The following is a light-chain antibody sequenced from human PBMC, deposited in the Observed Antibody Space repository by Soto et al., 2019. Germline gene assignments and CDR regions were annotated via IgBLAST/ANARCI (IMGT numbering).Light chain of an antibody. CDR3: QQYNSYSWT. V-gene: IGKV1-5*01. CDR2: DAS. J-gene: IGKJ1*01. Sequence: DIQMTQSPSTLSASVGDRVTITCRASQSISSCLAWYQQRPGKAPKLLIYDASSLESGVPSRFSGSGSGTEFTLTISSLQPDDFANYYCQQYNSYSWTFGQGTKVEIK. CDR1: QSISSC.